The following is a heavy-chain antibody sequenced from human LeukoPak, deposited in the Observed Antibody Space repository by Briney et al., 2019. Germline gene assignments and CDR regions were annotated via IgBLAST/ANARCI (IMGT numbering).Heavy chain of an antibody. Sequence: GGSLRLSCAVYGFTFSSYEMDWVRQARGKGLGWVSYISSSGSTISYADSVRGRFTISIDNAKHSLYLQMNSLRAEDTAVYDCARKADTAVYYWGQGTLVTVSS. CDR1: GFTFSSYE. V-gene: IGHV3-48*03. J-gene: IGHJ4*02. CDR2: ISSSGSTI. D-gene: IGHD5-18*01. CDR3: ARKADTAVYY.